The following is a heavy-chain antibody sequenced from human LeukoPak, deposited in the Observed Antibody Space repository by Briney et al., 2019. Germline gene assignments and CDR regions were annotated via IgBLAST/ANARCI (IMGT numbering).Heavy chain of an antibody. V-gene: IGHV3-23*01. CDR3: ATDREGDPSACYLV. J-gene: IGHJ4*02. D-gene: IGHD3-22*01. Sequence: PGGSLRLSCAASGFTFSDYAMSWVRQAPGKGLEWVSTISDNGGGTYYADSVKGRFTISRDNSKNTLFLQMNSLRAEDSAVYYCATDREGDPSACYLVGGQGTLITVSS. CDR2: ISDNGGGT. CDR1: GFTFSDYA.